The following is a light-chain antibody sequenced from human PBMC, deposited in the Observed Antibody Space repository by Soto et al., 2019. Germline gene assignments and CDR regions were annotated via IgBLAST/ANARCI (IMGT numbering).Light chain of an antibody. V-gene: IGLV4-69*01. CDR2: LHSDGSH. Sequence: QLVLTQSPSASASLGASVKLTCTLSSGHSTYAIAWHQQQPDKGPRFFIKLHSDGSHSKGDGIPDRFSGSSSGAERHLTISSLQSEDEAAYYCQTWGTAIHDVVFGGGTKLTVL. J-gene: IGLJ2*01. CDR3: QTWGTAIHDVV. CDR1: SGHSTYA.